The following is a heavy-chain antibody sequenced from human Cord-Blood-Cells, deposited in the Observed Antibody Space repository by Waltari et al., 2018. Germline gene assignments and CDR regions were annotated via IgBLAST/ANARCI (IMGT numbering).Heavy chain of an antibody. J-gene: IGHJ6*03. CDR3: ATSVYGSGSYYYMDV. CDR1: GYTLTELS. V-gene: IGHV1-24*01. D-gene: IGHD3-10*01. Sequence: QVQLVQSGAEVKKPGASVTVSCQVSGYTLTELSLHWVRQAPGKGLEWMGGFDPEEGETIYAQKFQGRVTMTEDTSTDTAYMELSSLRSEDTAVYYCATSVYGSGSYYYMDVWGKGTTVTVSS. CDR2: FDPEEGET.